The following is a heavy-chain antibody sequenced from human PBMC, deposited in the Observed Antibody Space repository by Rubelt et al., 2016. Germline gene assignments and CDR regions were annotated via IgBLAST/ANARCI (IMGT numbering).Heavy chain of an antibody. V-gene: IGHV3-9*01. Sequence: EVQLVESGGGLVQPGRSLRLSCAASGFTFDDYAMHWVRPAPGKGLEWVSGISWISGSIGYPDPVMGRFTNSSDKAKNSLYLQMNSLRAEDTAVYYCARDRTGDPLDYWGQGTLVTVSS. D-gene: IGHD7-27*01. J-gene: IGHJ4*02. CDR3: ARDRTGDPLDY. CDR1: GFTFDDYA. CDR2: ISWISGSI.